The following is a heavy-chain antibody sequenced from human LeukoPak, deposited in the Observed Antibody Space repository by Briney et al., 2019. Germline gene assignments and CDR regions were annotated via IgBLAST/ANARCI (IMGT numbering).Heavy chain of an antibody. CDR1: GGTFSSYA. J-gene: IGHJ4*02. Sequence: ASVKVSCKASGGTFSSYAISWVGQAPGQGLEWMGRIIPILGIANYAQKFQGRVTITADKSTSTAYMELSSLRSEDTAVYYCARDREDDYGDYDYWGQGTLVTVSS. CDR3: ARDREDDYGDYDY. CDR2: IIPILGIA. V-gene: IGHV1-69*04. D-gene: IGHD4-17*01.